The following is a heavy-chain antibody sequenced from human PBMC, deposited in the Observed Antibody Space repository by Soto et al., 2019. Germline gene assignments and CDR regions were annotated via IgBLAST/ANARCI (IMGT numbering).Heavy chain of an antibody. D-gene: IGHD5-18*01. CDR3: AMGPTGYSYGAYFDY. CDR2: IYHSGST. Sequence: QVQLQESGPGLVKPSGTLSLTCAVSGGSISSSNWWSWVRQPPGKGLEWIGEIYHSGSTNYNPSLKSRVTISVDKSKNQFSLKLSSVPAADTAVYYCAMGPTGYSYGAYFDYWGQGTLVTVSS. V-gene: IGHV4-4*02. J-gene: IGHJ4*02. CDR1: GGSISSSNW.